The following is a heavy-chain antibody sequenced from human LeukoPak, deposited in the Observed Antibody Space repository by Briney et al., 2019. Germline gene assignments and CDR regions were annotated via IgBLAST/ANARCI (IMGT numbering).Heavy chain of an antibody. J-gene: IGHJ4*02. CDR1: GGSFSGYY. CDR2: INHSGST. CDR3: AIRSGYYYRSFGY. D-gene: IGHD3-22*01. Sequence: SETLSLTCAVYGGSFSGYYWSWIRQPPGKGLEWIGEINHSGSTNYNPSLKSRVTISVDTSKNQFSLKLSSVTAADTAVYYCAIRSGYYYRSFGYWGQGTLVTVSS. V-gene: IGHV4-34*01.